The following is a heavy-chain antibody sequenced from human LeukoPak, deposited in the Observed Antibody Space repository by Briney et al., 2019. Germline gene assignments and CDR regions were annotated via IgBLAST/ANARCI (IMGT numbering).Heavy chain of an antibody. D-gene: IGHD6-19*01. CDR1: GFTFDDYA. CDR2: ISWNSGSI. V-gene: IGHV3-9*01. J-gene: IGHJ4*02. CDR3: AKEVAGRFDY. Sequence: GGSLRLSCAASGFTFDDYAMHWVRQAPGKGLEWVSGISWNSGSIGYADSVKGRFTISRDNAKNSLYLQMNSLRAEDTALYYCAKEVAGRFDYWGQGTLVTVSS.